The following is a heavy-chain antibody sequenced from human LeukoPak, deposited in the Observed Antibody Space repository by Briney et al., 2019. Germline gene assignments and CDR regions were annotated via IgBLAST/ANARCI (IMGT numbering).Heavy chain of an antibody. CDR1: GFTFSSYA. CDR3: AKDLDKRSRKYYFDY. V-gene: IGHV3-23*01. CDR2: ISGSGGST. J-gene: IGHJ4*02. D-gene: IGHD1-14*01. Sequence: GGSLRLSCAASGFTFSSYAMSWVRQAPGKGLEWASAISGSGGSTYYADSVKGRFTISRDNSKNTLYLQMNSLRAEDTAVYYCAKDLDKRSRKYYFDYWGQGTLVTVSS.